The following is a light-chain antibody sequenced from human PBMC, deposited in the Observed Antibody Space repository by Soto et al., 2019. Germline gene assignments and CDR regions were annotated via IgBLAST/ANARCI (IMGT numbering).Light chain of an antibody. CDR1: QGISSH. J-gene: IGKJ5*01. V-gene: IGKV1-9*01. Sequence: IQLTQSPSSLSASVGDRVTISCRASQGISSHLAWYQQKPGKAPRLLIYAASTLQSGVPSRFSGSGSGTDFTLTITSLEPEDFATYYCQQFKNYVTFGQGTRREIK. CDR3: QQFKNYVT. CDR2: AAS.